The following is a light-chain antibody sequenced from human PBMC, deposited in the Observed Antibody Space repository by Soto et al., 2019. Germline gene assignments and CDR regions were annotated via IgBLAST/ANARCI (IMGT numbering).Light chain of an antibody. CDR3: QHYGNSIT. CDR2: GAS. CDR1: QSVSSSH. J-gene: IGKJ4*01. Sequence: DIVLTQSPGTLSLSPGESVTLSCRASQSVSSSHLAWYQQKPGQAPRLFIYGASRRATGIPDRFSGSGSGTDFTLTISRLQPEDFAVYSCQHYGNSITFGGGTKVEIK. V-gene: IGKV3-20*01.